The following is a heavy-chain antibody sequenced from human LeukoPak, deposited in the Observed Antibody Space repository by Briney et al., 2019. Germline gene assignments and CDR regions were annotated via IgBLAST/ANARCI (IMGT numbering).Heavy chain of an antibody. J-gene: IGHJ4*02. D-gene: IGHD3-10*01. CDR2: ISWNSGRI. CDR3: AKDTGSITVDYFDY. Sequence: GGSLRLSCAASGFTFDDYVMHWVRQAPGKGLEWVSGISWNSGRIAYADSVKGRFIISRDNAKNSLYLQMNSLRAEDTALYYCAKDTGSITVDYFDYWGQGTLVTVSS. CDR1: GFTFDDYV. V-gene: IGHV3-9*01.